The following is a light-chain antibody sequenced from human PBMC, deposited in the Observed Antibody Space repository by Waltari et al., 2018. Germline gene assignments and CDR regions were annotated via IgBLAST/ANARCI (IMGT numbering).Light chain of an antibody. J-gene: IGKJ4*01. CDR2: GAT. CDR1: QSVLNSSNNKNH. CDR3: QQYYSTHA. Sequence: DIVMTHSPDSLAVSLGERATINCKSSQSVLNSSNNKNHLAWYQQKPGQPPKLLIYGATTRESGVPDRFSGSWSGTDFTLTISSLQDEDVAVYYCQQYYSTHAFGGGTKVEIK. V-gene: IGKV4-1*01.